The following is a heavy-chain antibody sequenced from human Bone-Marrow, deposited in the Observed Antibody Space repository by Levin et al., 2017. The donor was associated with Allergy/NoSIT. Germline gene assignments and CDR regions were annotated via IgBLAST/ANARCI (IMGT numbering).Heavy chain of an antibody. CDR3: AKVAPSNCNGGSCYFPGCDS. D-gene: IGHD2-15*01. Sequence: GGSLRLSCTASGFSFSNFAMNWVRQTPGRGLEWVSSISGGGGSTYYHDAVKGRFTISRDTSKNTLYLQMNSLTAEDTAVYYCAKVAPSNCNGGSCYFPGCDSWGQGTLLTVSS. V-gene: IGHV3-23*01. CDR2: ISGGGGST. CDR1: GFSFSNFA. J-gene: IGHJ4*02.